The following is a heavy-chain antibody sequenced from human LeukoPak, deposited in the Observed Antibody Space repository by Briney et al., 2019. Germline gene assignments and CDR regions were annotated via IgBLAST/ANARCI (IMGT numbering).Heavy chain of an antibody. D-gene: IGHD1-26*01. J-gene: IGHJ4*02. CDR3: ASGIYN. V-gene: IGHV4-61*02. CDR1: GGSISSGSYY. CDR2: IYTSGST. Sequence: SETLSLTCTVSGGSISSGSYYWSWIRQPAGKGLEWIGRIYTSGSTNYNPSLKSRVTISVDTSKNQFSLKLSSVTAADTAVYYCASGIYNWGQGTLVTVS.